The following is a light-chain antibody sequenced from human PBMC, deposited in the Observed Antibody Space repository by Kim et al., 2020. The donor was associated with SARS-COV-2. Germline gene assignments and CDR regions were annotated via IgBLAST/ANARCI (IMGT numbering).Light chain of an antibody. CDR3: QHYFRFPYT. V-gene: IGKV1-5*03. J-gene: IGKJ2*01. CDR1: ENIDSL. Sequence: IQMTQSPSTLSASVGDRVTITCRASENIDSLMAWYQERPGKPPNLLIYQASSLHIGVPSRFSGSGSGAEFTLTISSLQPDDFATYFCQHYFRFPYTFGQGTKLEI. CDR2: QAS.